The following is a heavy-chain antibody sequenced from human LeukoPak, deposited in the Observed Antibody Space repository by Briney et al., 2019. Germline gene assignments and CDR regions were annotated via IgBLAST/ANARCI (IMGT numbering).Heavy chain of an antibody. CDR1: GFTFSSYG. CDR3: AKDRDYATNPRYFQR. D-gene: IGHD4-17*01. Sequence: GSPRICCAASGFTFSSYGMHWVRQAPGKGLEWVAFIRYDGSNKYYADSVKGRFTISRDNSKNTLYLQMNSLRAEDTAVYYCAKDRDYATNPRYFQRSGQGTLVTVSS. V-gene: IGHV3-30*02. J-gene: IGHJ1*01. CDR2: IRYDGSNK.